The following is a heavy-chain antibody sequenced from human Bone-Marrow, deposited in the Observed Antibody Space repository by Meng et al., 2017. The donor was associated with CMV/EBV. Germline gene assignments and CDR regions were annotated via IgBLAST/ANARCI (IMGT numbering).Heavy chain of an antibody. CDR2: INTNSGGT. Sequence: TLTGYYRHWGRQAPGQGLEWMGWINTNSGGTNYAQKLQGRVTMTRDTSISTAYMELSRLRSDDTAVYYCIRSRYCTNGVCLSYFDYWGQGTLVTVSS. J-gene: IGHJ4*02. CDR3: IRSRYCTNGVCLSYFDY. CDR1: TLTGYY. D-gene: IGHD2-8*01. V-gene: IGHV1-2*02.